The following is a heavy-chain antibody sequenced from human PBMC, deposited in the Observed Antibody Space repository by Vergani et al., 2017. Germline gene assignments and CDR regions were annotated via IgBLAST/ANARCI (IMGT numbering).Heavy chain of an antibody. CDR1: GGSISRYY. CDR3: ARTYDLVTFDY. D-gene: IGHD3-3*01. CDR2: IYYSGST. Sequence: QVQLQESGPGLVKPSETLSLTCTVSGGSISRYYWSWIRQPPGKGLEWIGYIYYSGSTNYNPSLKSRVTISVDTSKNQFSLKLSSVTAADTAVYYCARTYDLVTFDYWGQGTLVTVSS. V-gene: IGHV4-59*01. J-gene: IGHJ4*02.